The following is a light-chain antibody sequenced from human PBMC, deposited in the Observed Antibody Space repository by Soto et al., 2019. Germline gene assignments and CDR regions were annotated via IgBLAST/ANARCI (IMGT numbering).Light chain of an antibody. Sequence: DIQMTPYPSTLSGPVGHRVTITCRASQTISSWLAWYHQKPGKAPKLQIYKASTLKSGVPSRFSGSGSGTEFTLTISSLQPDDFATNYCQHYNSYSEAFGQGTKVDIK. V-gene: IGKV1-5*03. J-gene: IGKJ1*01. CDR1: QTISSW. CDR3: QHYNSYSEA. CDR2: KAS.